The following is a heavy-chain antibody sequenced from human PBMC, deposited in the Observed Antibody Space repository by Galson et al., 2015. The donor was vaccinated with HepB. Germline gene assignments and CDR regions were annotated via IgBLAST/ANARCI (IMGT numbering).Heavy chain of an antibody. Sequence: SVKVSCKASGGTFSSYAISWVRQAPGQGLEWMGGIIPIFGTANYAQKFQGRVTITADESTSTAYMELSSLRSEDTAVYYCAREELKVVVVPAAHRGGFDYWGQGTLVTVSS. V-gene: IGHV1-69*13. CDR2: IIPIFGTA. CDR1: GGTFSSYA. D-gene: IGHD2-2*01. CDR3: AREELKVVVVPAAHRGGFDY. J-gene: IGHJ4*02.